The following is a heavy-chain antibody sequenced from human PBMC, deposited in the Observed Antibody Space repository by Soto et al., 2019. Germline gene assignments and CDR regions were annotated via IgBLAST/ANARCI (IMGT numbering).Heavy chain of an antibody. Sequence: GEPLKIFCRTSGYKFTSSWIAWVRQKPGKGLEWMGVIFPSDSDTRYSPSFQGQVTISADRSTSTVFLQWASLKASDTAVYFCARKDKSGYFNWFDPWGQGTLVTVSS. CDR2: IFPSDSDT. J-gene: IGHJ5*02. D-gene: IGHD3-22*01. V-gene: IGHV5-51*01. CDR3: ARKDKSGYFNWFDP. CDR1: GYKFTSSW.